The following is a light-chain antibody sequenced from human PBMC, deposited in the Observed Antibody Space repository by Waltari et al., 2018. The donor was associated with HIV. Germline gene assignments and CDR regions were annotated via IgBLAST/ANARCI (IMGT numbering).Light chain of an antibody. CDR3: SSYTTSSTLV. J-gene: IGLJ3*02. CDR1: SSDVGGYNS. CDR2: EVS. V-gene: IGLV2-14*01. Sequence: QSALTQPASVSGSPGQSITISCTGTSSDVGGYNSVSWFQQHPGKAPKLMIYEVSNRPSGVSKRFSGSKSGNTASLTISGLQAEDEADYYCSSYTTSSTLVFGGGTKLTV.